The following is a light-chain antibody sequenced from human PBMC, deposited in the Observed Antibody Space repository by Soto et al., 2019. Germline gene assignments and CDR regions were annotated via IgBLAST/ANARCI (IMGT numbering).Light chain of an antibody. J-gene: IGLJ1*01. V-gene: IGLV1-44*01. CDR2: FDS. Sequence: QSVLTQPPSASGTPGQGVTISCSGSSSNVGGNTVNWFQHLPGTAPKLLMYFDSQRPSGVPDRFSGSKSGTSASLAITGLQSEDEADYYCSSYSSSSTFFGTGTKLTVL. CDR1: SSNVGGNT. CDR3: SSYSSSSTF.